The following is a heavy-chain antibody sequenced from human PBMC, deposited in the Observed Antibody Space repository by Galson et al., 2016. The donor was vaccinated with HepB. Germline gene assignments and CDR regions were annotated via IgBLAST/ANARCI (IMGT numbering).Heavy chain of an antibody. V-gene: IGHV3-72*01. D-gene: IGHD3-22*01. CDR1: GFTFSDHY. CDR2: SRNKANSYTT. CDR3: VTTDSSGYLIDS. Sequence: SLRLSCAASGFTFSDHYMNWVRQAPGKGLEWVGRSRNKANSYTTEYAASVKGRFTVSRDDSKNSVYLQMNSLKTEDTAVYYCVTTDSSGYLIDSWGQGTLVTVSS. J-gene: IGHJ4*02.